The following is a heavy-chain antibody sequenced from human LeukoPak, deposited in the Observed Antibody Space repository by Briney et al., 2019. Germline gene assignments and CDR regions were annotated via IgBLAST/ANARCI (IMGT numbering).Heavy chain of an antibody. D-gene: IGHD4-17*01. Sequence: GGSLRLSCAASGFTFSSYAMSWVRQAPGKGLEWVAVISYDGSNKYYADSVKGRFTISRDNSKNTLYLQMNSLRAEDTALYYCAQDRRDNPSYGDPFDYWGQGTLVTVSS. V-gene: IGHV3-30*18. J-gene: IGHJ4*02. CDR2: ISYDGSNK. CDR1: GFTFSSYA. CDR3: AQDRRDNPSYGDPFDY.